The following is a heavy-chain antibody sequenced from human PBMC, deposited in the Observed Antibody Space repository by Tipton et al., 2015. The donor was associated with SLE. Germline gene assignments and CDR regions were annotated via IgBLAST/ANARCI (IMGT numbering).Heavy chain of an antibody. CDR2: IYHSGYT. Sequence: TLSLTCTVSGYSINSGYYWGWIRQPPGKGLAWIGIIYHSGYTGYNPSLKSRVTISVDTSKNQFSLRLSSVTAADTAVYYCARLSGDSTWYVDLWGRGTLVTVSS. J-gene: IGHJ2*01. D-gene: IGHD7-27*01. CDR3: ARLSGDSTWYVDL. V-gene: IGHV4-38-2*02. CDR1: GYSINSGYY.